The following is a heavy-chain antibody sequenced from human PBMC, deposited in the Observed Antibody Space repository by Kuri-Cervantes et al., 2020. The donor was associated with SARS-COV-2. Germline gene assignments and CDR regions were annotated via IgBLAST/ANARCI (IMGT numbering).Heavy chain of an antibody. CDR2: VYPSGGT. Sequence: SETLSLTCTVSGGSISNYYWSWIRQPAGKGLEWIGRVYPSGGTNNNPSLKRRVTMSVDTSKNQFSLKLSSVTAADTAVYYCAREVNAYDYVWGSYRPSGYYFDYWGQGTLVTVSS. CDR1: GGSISNYY. D-gene: IGHD3-16*02. V-gene: IGHV4-4*07. J-gene: IGHJ4*02. CDR3: AREVNAYDYVWGSYRPSGYYFDY.